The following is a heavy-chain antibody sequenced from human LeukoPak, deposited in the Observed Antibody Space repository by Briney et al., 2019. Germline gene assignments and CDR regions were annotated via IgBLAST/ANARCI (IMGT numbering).Heavy chain of an antibody. CDR2: ISGSGGST. Sequence: GGSLRLSCAASGFTFSSYAMSWLRQAPGKGLESVSAISGSGGSTYYADSVKGRFTISRDNSKNTLYLQMNSLRAEDTAVYYCAKNGEYQLLYPYYFDYWGQGTLVTVSS. J-gene: IGHJ4*02. CDR1: GFTFSSYA. CDR3: AKNGEYQLLYPYYFDY. V-gene: IGHV3-23*01. D-gene: IGHD2-2*02.